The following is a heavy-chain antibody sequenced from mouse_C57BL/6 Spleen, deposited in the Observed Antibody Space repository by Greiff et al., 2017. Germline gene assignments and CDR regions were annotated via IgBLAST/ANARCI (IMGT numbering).Heavy chain of an antibody. CDR2: INPSTGGT. CDR1: GYSFTGYY. D-gene: IGHD1-1*01. Sequence: VQLQQSGPELVKPGASVKISCKASGYSFTGYYMNWVKQSPEKSLEWIGEINPSTGGTTYNQKFKAKATLTVDKSSSTAYMQLKSLTSEDSAVYCGARSYYYGSSEFYFGYWGQGTTLTVSS. J-gene: IGHJ2*01. V-gene: IGHV1-42*01. CDR3: ARSYYYGSSEFYFGY.